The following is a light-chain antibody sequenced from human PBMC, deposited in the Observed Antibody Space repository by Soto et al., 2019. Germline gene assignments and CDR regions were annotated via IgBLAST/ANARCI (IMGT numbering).Light chain of an antibody. CDR2: GAS. J-gene: IGKJ4*01. CDR1: RSFTSN. CDR3: QQYNNWPLT. Sequence: EIVMTQSPATLSVSPGERATLSCRPGRSFTSNLAWYRQKPAQAPRLLIYGASTRATGIPARFSGSGSGTEFTLTISSLQSEDFAVYYCQQYNNWPLTFGGGTKVEIK. V-gene: IGKV3-15*01.